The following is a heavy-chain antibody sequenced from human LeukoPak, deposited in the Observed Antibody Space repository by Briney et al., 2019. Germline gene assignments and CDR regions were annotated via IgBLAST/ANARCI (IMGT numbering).Heavy chain of an antibody. CDR2: ISSSSSYI. CDR3: ARQDEYYDFWSGQSSTGYYMDV. D-gene: IGHD3-3*01. CDR1: GFTFSSYS. J-gene: IGHJ6*03. V-gene: IGHV3-21*01. Sequence: GGSLRLSCAASGFTFSSYSMNWVRQAPGKGLEWVSSISSSSSYIYYADSVKGRFTISRDNAKNSLYLQMNSLRAEDTAVYYCARQDEYYDFWSGQSSTGYYMDVWGKGTTVTVSS.